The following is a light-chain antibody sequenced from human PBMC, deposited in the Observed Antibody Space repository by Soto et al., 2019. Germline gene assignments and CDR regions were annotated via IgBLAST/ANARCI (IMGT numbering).Light chain of an antibody. J-gene: IGKJ1*01. CDR1: QSITIW. Sequence: DIQMTQSPSTLSASVGDRVTITCRASQSITIWLAWYQQKPGKAPKLLIFDDSSLESGFPSRFSGSGSGTEFSLTISSLQPDDFATYYCQQYNSYSWTFGQGTKVEIK. CDR3: QQYNSYSWT. CDR2: DDS. V-gene: IGKV1-5*01.